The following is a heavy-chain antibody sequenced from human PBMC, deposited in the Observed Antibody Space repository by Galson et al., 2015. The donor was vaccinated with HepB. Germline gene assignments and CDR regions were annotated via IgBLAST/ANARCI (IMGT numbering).Heavy chain of an antibody. Sequence: SLRLSCAASGFTLTYAWMSWVRQAPGKGLEWVGRIKSKTDGGTTDYTAPVKGRFTISRDDLKNTLYLQMNSLKTEDTAVYYCTTDSLRYYYDSSGYSRINFDYWGQGALVTVSS. V-gene: IGHV3-15*01. CDR3: TTDSLRYYYDSSGYSRINFDY. CDR1: GFTLTYAW. D-gene: IGHD3-22*01. J-gene: IGHJ4*02. CDR2: IKSKTDGGTT.